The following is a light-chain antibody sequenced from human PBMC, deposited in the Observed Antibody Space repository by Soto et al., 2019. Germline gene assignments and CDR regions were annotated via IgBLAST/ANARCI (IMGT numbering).Light chain of an antibody. CDR3: QSHDSSLSGYVV. CDR1: SSNIGAGYD. CDR2: GNN. V-gene: IGLV1-40*01. J-gene: IGLJ2*01. Sequence: QPVLTQPPSMSGAPGQRVTISCTGSSSNIGAGYDVHWYQQLPGTAPKLFIYGNNNRPSGVPDRFSGSKSGTSASLAITGLQAEDEADYYCQSHDSSLSGYVVFGGGTKLTVL.